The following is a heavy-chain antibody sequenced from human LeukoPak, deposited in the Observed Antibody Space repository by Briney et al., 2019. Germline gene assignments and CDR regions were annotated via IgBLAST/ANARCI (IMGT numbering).Heavy chain of an antibody. J-gene: IGHJ4*02. D-gene: IGHD6-19*01. CDR3: ASRGRAGSDMLALDY. CDR2: IYYSVTP. CDR1: GASVTDYY. Sequence: SETLSLTCSVSGASVTDYYWSWIRQTPGKGLEWLGHIYYSVTPHYNPSLKSRLTISVETSKNQFSLKLSSVTAADTAVYYCASRGRAGSDMLALDYWGQGTLITVSS. V-gene: IGHV4-59*02.